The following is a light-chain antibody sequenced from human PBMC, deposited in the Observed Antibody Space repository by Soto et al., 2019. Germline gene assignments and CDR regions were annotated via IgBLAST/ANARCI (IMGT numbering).Light chain of an antibody. CDR2: AVN. Sequence: QSALTQHRSVSGSPGQSVTISCTGTSSDVGDYNDVSWYQQHPGKAPKLLIYAVNRRPSGVPDRFSGSTSGNTASLTIAGLQAEDEADYSCCSYAGSYTWVFGEGTKLTVL. CDR1: SSDVGDYND. CDR3: CSYAGSYTWV. V-gene: IGLV2-11*01. J-gene: IGLJ3*02.